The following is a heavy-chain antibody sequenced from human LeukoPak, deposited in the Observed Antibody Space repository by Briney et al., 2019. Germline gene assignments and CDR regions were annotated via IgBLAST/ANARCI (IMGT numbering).Heavy chain of an antibody. CDR1: GFTFSSYG. J-gene: IGHJ4*02. V-gene: IGHV3-23*01. CDR2: ISPSGGTS. CDR3: AKDRRYYDSSGYFDDY. D-gene: IGHD3-22*01. Sequence: GGSLRLSCAASGFTFSSYGISWVRQAPGKGLEWVSGISPSGGTSYYADSVKGRFTISRDNSKNTMYLQMNSLRAEDTAVYYCAKDRRYYDSSGYFDDYWGQGTLVTVSS.